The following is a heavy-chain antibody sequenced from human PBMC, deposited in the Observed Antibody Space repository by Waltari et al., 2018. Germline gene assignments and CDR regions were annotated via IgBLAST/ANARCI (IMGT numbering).Heavy chain of an antibody. V-gene: IGHV3-9*01. Sequence: EVQLVESGGGLVQPGRSLRLSCAASGFTFDDYAMNWVRQAPGKGVEWVPGISWNSGSICYAYSVKGRFTISKDNAKNSLFLQMNSLRAEDTALYYCAKDLSAARHDAFDIWGQGTMVTVSS. CDR2: ISWNSGSI. CDR1: GFTFDDYA. J-gene: IGHJ3*02. CDR3: AKDLSAARHDAFDI. D-gene: IGHD6-13*01.